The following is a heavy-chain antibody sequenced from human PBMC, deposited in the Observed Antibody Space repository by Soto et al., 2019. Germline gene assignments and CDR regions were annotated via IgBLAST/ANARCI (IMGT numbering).Heavy chain of an antibody. CDR3: ARGYKSAFDI. V-gene: IGHV4-34*01. D-gene: IGHD1-1*01. J-gene: IGHJ3*02. CDR1: GGSFSGYY. Sequence: SETLSLTCAVYGGSFSGYYWSWIRQPPGKGLEWIGEINHSGSTNYNPSLKSRVTISVDTSKNQFSLKLSSLPAADTAVYYCARGYKSAFDIWGQGTMVTV. CDR2: INHSGST.